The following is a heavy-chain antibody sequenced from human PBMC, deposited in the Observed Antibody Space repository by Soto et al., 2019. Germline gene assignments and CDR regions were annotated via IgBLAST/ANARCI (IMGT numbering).Heavy chain of an antibody. CDR1: GFSFSNYA. D-gene: IGHD6-13*01. CDR3: AKDRARLAAAGTLDY. V-gene: IGHV3-30*04. Sequence: QVQLVESGGGVVQPGRSLRLSCAASGFSFSNYAMHWVRQAPGKGLEWVAVMSYDGRNKYYADSVKGRFTISRDNSKNTLYLQMNSLRAEDTAVYYCAKDRARLAAAGTLDYWGQGTLVTVSS. CDR2: MSYDGRNK. J-gene: IGHJ4*02.